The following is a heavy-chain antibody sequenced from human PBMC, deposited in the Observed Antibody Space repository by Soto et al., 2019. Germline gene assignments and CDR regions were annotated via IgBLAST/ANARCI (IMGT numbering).Heavy chain of an antibody. V-gene: IGHV3-48*03. J-gene: IGHJ6*02. CDR1: VFTFSSYE. CDR3: ARGADSSLYYYKGMDV. CDR2: ISTGGSTA. D-gene: IGHD3-22*01. Sequence: LRLSCAASVFTFSSYEMKWVRQAPGKGLEWVSHISTGGSTAYYADSVKGRFTISRDNAKNSLYLQMNSLRAEDTAVYYCARGADSSLYYYKGMDVCGQGTTVTVCS.